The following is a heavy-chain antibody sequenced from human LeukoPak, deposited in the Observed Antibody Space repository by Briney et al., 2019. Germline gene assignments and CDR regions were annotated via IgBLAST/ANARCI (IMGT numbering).Heavy chain of an antibody. Sequence: GRSLRLSCAASGLTFSSYAMHWVRQAPGKGLEWVANIKQDGSGQYNVDSVKGRFTISRDNAKNSLYLQMNSLRADDTAVYYCARVRYFDWLNNWFDPWGQGALVTVSS. D-gene: IGHD3-9*01. CDR1: GLTFSSYA. V-gene: IGHV3-7*01. CDR3: ARVRYFDWLNNWFDP. CDR2: IKQDGSGQ. J-gene: IGHJ5*02.